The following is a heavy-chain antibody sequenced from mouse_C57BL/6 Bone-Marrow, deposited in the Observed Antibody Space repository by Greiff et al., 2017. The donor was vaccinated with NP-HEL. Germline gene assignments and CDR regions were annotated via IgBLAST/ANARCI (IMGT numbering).Heavy chain of an antibody. J-gene: IGHJ4*01. Sequence: VQLQQSVAELVRPGASVKLPCTASGFNIKNTYMHWVKQRPEQGLEWIGRIDPANGNTKYAPKFQGKATITADTSSNTAYLQLSSLTSEDTAIYYCARITTVVASSYYAMDYWGQGTSVTVSS. D-gene: IGHD1-1*01. CDR2: IDPANGNT. CDR1: GFNIKNTY. CDR3: ARITTVVASSYYAMDY. V-gene: IGHV14-3*01.